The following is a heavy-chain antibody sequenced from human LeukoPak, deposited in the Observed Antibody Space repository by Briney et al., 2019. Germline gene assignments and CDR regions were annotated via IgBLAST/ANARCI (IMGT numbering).Heavy chain of an antibody. J-gene: IGHJ6*03. D-gene: IGHD3-10*01. CDR2: ISSSSSTI. CDR3: ARDAASGSYYSYAYYYYMDV. Sequence: GGSLRLSCAASGFTFSSYSMNWVRQAPGKGLEWVSYISSSSSTIYYADSVKGRFTISRDNAKNSLYLQMNSLRAEDTAVYYCARDAASGSYYSYAYYYYMDVWGKGTTVTVSS. V-gene: IGHV3-48*04. CDR1: GFTFSSYS.